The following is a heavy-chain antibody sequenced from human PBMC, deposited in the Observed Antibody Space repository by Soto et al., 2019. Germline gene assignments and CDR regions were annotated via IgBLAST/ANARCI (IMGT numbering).Heavy chain of an antibody. V-gene: IGHV1-69*02. CDR1: GGTFSSYT. D-gene: IGHD6-25*01. CDR3: PGGLQATAKKNGFDP. Sequence: QVQLVQSGAEVKKPGSSVKVSCKASGGTFSSYTISWVRQAPGQGLEWMGRIIPILGIANYAQKFQGRVRITADNPTRKAYRGLSSLRPEDTALYSCPGGLQATAKKNGFDPWGRETLVTV. J-gene: IGHJ5*02. CDR2: IIPILGIA.